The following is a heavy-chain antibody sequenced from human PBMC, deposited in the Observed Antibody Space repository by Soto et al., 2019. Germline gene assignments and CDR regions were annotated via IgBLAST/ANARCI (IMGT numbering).Heavy chain of an antibody. J-gene: IGHJ6*02. V-gene: IGHV4-59*01. CDR3: VRLRPSPYSYSGMDV. Sequence: QVQLQESGPGLVKPSETLSLTCTVSGGSISSYYWGWIRRSPGKGLEWIGYIYSSGSTTYNPSLKSRITMSVATSKSHLSLNLCTVTAADTAVYYCVRLRPSPYSYSGMDVWGQGTTVTVSS. CDR1: GGSISSYY. CDR2: IYSSGST.